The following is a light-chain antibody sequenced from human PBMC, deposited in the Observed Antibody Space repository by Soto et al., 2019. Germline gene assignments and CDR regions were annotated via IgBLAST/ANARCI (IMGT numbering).Light chain of an antibody. CDR2: GAS. CDR3: QQYDNLPLT. J-gene: IGKJ4*01. V-gene: IGKV3-20*01. CDR1: QSIGGNF. Sequence: EIVLTQSPGTLSLSPGEGATLSCRASQSIGGNFLAWYQQRRGQAPRLLIHGASNRATGIPDRFSGSGSGTEFTLTISSLQPDDFATYYCQQYDNLPLTFGGGTKVDIK.